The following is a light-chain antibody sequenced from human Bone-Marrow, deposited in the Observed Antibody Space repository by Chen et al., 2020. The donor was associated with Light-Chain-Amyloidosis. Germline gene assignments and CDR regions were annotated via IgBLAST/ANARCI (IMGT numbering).Light chain of an antibody. V-gene: IGLV1-44*01. CDR3: ATWDGSLKGYV. CDR1: SSNIGSNT. CDR2: SSD. J-gene: IGLJ1*01. Sequence: QSVLTQPPSASRTPGQRVTISCSGSSSNIGSNTVTWYQHLPGTAPTLVIFSSDQRPAGVPARCSGSRSGTSASLVISGLQSEDEADYYCATWDGSLKGYVFGTGTKVTVL.